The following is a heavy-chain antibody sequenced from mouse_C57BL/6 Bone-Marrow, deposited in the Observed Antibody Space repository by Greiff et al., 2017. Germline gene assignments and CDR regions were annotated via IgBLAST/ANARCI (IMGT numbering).Heavy chain of an antibody. Sequence: VKLQESGAELVKPGASVKLSCKASGYTFTSYWMHWVKQRPGQGLEWIGMIHPNSGSTNYNEKFKSKATLTVDKSSSTAYMQLSSLTSEDSAVYYCARYYGSYFDYWGQGTTLTVSS. J-gene: IGHJ2*01. CDR1: GYTFTSYW. CDR2: IHPNSGST. D-gene: IGHD1-1*01. CDR3: ARYYGSYFDY. V-gene: IGHV1-64*01.